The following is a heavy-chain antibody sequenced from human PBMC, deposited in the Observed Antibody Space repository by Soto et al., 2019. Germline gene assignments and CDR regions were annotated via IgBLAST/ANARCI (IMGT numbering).Heavy chain of an antibody. D-gene: IGHD1-20*01. CDR2: IYHSGST. J-gene: IGHJ4*02. V-gene: IGHV4-39*07. CDR1: GGSISSGGYY. CDR3: AKARGITGTLYYFDY. Sequence: PSETLSLTCTVSGGSISSGGYYWSWVRQPPGKGLEWIGEIYHSGSTNYNPSLKSRVTISVDKSKNQFSLKLSSVTAADTAVYYCAKARGITGTLYYFDYWGQGTLVTVSS.